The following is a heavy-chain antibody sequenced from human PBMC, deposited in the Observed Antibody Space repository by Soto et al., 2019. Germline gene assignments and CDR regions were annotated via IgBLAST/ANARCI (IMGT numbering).Heavy chain of an antibody. D-gene: IGHD5-12*01. V-gene: IGHV4-31*11. CDR3: ARARDKYGGPLDY. J-gene: IGHJ4*02. CDR2: IFHTGNT. CDR1: HGTMTSGGYY. Sequence: QVQLQESGPGLVKPSQTLSLTCAVSHGTMTSGGYYWSWIRQFPGKGLEWIGQIFHTGNTYYNPTLKSPVSMSVDTSRTKFSVMLSSVTAADTPVYFCARARDKYGGPLDYWGQGILVTVPS.